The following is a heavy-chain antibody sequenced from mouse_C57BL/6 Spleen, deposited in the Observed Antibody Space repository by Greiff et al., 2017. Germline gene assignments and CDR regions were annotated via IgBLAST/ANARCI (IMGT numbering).Heavy chain of an antibody. D-gene: IGHD2-2*01. J-gene: IGHJ2*01. Sequence: QVQLQQSGAELARPGASVKMSCKASGYTFTSYTMHWVKQRPGQGLEWIGYINPSSGYTKYNQKFKDKATLTADKSSSTAYMQLSSLTSEDSAVXYCARWFSYYFDYWGQGTTLTVSS. CDR1: GYTFTSYT. CDR2: INPSSGYT. V-gene: IGHV1-4*01. CDR3: ARWFSYYFDY.